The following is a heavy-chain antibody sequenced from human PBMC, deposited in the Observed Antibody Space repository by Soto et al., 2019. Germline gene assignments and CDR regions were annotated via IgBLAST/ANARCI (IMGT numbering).Heavy chain of an antibody. CDR3: AGDEDGGNYADFGFHP. Sequence: QVQLVQSGAEVKTPGASVTVSCKAPGYRFGFYGISWVRQAPGQGLEGLGWIRAPSGHTKYQQRRPGIATQTSDTSTNTAYNHLRGPTSDETAGDNCAGDEDGGNYADFGFHPWGQGTLVIVSS. J-gene: IGHJ5*02. D-gene: IGHD1-7*01. CDR1: GYRFGFYG. CDR2: IRAPSGHT. V-gene: IGHV1-18*04.